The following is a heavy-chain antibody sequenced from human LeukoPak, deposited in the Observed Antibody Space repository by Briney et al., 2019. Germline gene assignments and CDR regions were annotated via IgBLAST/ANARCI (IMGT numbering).Heavy chain of an antibody. J-gene: IGHJ5*02. CDR3: AKDVWWSVS. Sequence: PGGSLRLSCAASGFTLSSYAMSWVRQAPGKGLEWVSAISGSGGSTYYADSVKGRFTISRDNSKNTLYLQINSLRAEDTAIYYCAKDVWWSVSWGQGTLVTVSS. CDR2: ISGSGGST. D-gene: IGHD2-8*02. V-gene: IGHV3-23*01. CDR1: GFTLSSYA.